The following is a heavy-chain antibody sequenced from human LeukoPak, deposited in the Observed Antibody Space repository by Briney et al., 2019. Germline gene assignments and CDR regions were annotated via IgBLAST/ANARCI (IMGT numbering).Heavy chain of an antibody. V-gene: IGHV3-21*01. J-gene: IGHJ1*01. D-gene: IGHD4/OR15-4a*01. CDR3: ARAVGLRREGYFQH. CDR2: ISSSSSYI. Sequence: GGSLRLSCAASGFTFSSYSMNWVRQAPGKGLEWVSSISSSSSYIYYADSVKGRFTISRDNAKNSLYLQMNSLRAEDTAVYYCARAVGLRREGYFQHWGQGTLVTVSP. CDR1: GFTFSSYS.